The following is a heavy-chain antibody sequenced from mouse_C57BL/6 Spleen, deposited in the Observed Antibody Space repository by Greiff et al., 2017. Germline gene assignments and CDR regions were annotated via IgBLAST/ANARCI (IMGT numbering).Heavy chain of an antibody. V-gene: IGHV5-16*01. J-gene: IGHJ2*01. Sequence: EVQVVESEGGLVQPGSSMKLSCTASGFTFSDYYMAWVRQVPEKGLEWVANINYDGSSSYYLDSFKSRFIISRDNAKNILYLQMSSLKSEDTATYYCARERGYYYGSSLDYWGQGTTLTVSS. CDR3: ARERGYYYGSSLDY. CDR1: GFTFSDYY. CDR2: INYDGSSS. D-gene: IGHD1-1*01.